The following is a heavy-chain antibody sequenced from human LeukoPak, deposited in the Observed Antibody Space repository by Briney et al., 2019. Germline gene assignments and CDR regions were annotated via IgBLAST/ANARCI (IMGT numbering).Heavy chain of an antibody. D-gene: IGHD3-22*01. J-gene: IGHJ4*02. V-gene: IGHV3-74*01. CDR2: IKTDGSST. CDR3: VRELSRDSSR. CDR1: GFTFSGYW. Sequence: PGGSLRLSCAASGFTFSGYWMNWVRQVPGKGLVWLSRIKTDGSSTDYADSVKGRFTISRDNAKTTLYLQMNSLRGEDTAVYHCVRELSRDSSRWGQGTLVTVSS.